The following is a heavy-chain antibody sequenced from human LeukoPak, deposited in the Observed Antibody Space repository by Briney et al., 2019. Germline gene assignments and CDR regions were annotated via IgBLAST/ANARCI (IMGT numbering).Heavy chain of an antibody. CDR2: ISSSSSYI. CDR1: GFTFSSYS. Sequence: AGGSLRLSCAASGFTFSSYSMNWVRQAPGKGLEWVSSISSSSSYIYYADSVKGRFTISRDNAKNSLYLQMNSLRAEDTAVYYCARGSTGGCDFLSGYDFDYWGQGTLVTVSS. CDR3: ARGSTGGCDFLSGYDFDY. V-gene: IGHV3-21*01. J-gene: IGHJ4*02. D-gene: IGHD3-9*01.